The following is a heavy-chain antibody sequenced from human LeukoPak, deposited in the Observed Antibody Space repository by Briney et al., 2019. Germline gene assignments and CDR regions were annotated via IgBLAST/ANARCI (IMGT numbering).Heavy chain of an antibody. J-gene: IGHJ3*01. Sequence: PSETLSLTCIVSGGSISSGSYYWSWIRQPAGKGLEWIGRIYTSGSTNYTPSLKSRVTISVDTSNNQFSLKLSSVTAADTAVYYCAREGYCSSTSCYATYYYHWGQGTMVTVSS. D-gene: IGHD2-2*01. CDR3: AREGYCSSTSCYATYYYH. CDR1: GGSISSGSYY. CDR2: IYTSGST. V-gene: IGHV4-61*02.